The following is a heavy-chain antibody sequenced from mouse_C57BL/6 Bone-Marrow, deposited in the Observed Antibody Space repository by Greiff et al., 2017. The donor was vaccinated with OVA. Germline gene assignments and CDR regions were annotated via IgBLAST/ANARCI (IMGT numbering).Heavy chain of an antibody. CDR2: IDPSDSYT. J-gene: IGHJ2*01. Sequence: QVQLKQPGAELVRPGTSVKLSCKASGYTFTSYWMHWVKQRPGQGLEWIGVIDPSDSYTNYNQKFKGKATLTVDTSSSTAYMQLSSLTSEDSAVYYCARGLRRTPYFDYWGQGTTLTVSS. CDR1: GYTFTSYW. V-gene: IGHV1-59*01. D-gene: IGHD2-4*01. CDR3: ARGLRRTPYFDY.